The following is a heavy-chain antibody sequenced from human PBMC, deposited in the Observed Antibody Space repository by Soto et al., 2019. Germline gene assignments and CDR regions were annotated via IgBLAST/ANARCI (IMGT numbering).Heavy chain of an antibody. CDR1: GYSFTSYG. V-gene: IGHV1-18*01. CDR2: ISGYNGNT. J-gene: IGHJ6*02. Sequence: QLQLMQSGPEVKKPGASLKVSCKASGYSFTSYGISWVRQAPGRGLEWMGWISGYNGNTNYEQKFKGRVTMTIDAATSTAYMGLRSLASDDTAVYYCAKDNAATSPSRYRFGMDGWGPGTTVTVSS. CDR3: AKDNAATSPSRYRFGMDG. D-gene: IGHD3-16*02.